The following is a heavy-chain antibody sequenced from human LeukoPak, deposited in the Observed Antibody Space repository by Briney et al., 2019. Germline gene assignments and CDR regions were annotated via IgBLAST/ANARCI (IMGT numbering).Heavy chain of an antibody. D-gene: IGHD2-15*01. CDR3: AGAYSYYYYYMDV. Sequence: SETLSLTCNVSGGSIASHYWTWIRQAPGRGLEWIGYINDSGKTDHTPSLNSRVTMSIDTSKNQFSLKLSSVTAADTAIYYCAGAYSYYYYYMDVWGRGTTVTVSS. V-gene: IGHV4-59*03. CDR2: INDSGKT. J-gene: IGHJ6*03. CDR1: GGSIASHY.